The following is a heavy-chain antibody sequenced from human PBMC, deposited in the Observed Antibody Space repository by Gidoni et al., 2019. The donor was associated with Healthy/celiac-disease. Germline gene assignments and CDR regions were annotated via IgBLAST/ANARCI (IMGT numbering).Heavy chain of an antibody. CDR3: ARGIVVTIFGVAPPYYMDV. V-gene: IGHV3-53*01. D-gene: IGHD3-3*01. Sequence: APGKGLEWVSVIYSGGSTYYADSVKGRFTISRDNSKNTLYLQMNSLRAEDTAVYYCARGIVVTIFGVAPPYYMDVWGKGTTVTVSS. CDR2: IYSGGST. J-gene: IGHJ6*03.